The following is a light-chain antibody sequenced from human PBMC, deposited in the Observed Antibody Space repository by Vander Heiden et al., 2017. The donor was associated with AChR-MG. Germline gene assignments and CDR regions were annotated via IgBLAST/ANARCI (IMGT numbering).Light chain of an antibody. CDR2: KAS. J-gene: IGKJ1*01. Sequence: DIQMTQSPSTLSASVGDRVTITCRASQSISSWLAWYQQKPGKAPKLLIYKASSLESGVPSRFSGSGSGTEFTLTISSLQPDDFATYYCHGRWTFGQGTKVEIK. CDR3: HGRWT. CDR1: QSISSW. V-gene: IGKV1-5*03.